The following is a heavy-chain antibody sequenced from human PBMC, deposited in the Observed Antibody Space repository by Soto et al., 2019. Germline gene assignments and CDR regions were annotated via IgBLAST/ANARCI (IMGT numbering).Heavy chain of an antibody. D-gene: IGHD2-15*01. CDR3: ARDGYCSGGSCYSVPVFDD. V-gene: IGHV3-33*01. CDR2: IWYDGSNK. CDR1: GFTFSSYG. Sequence: PGGSLRLSCAASGFTFSSYGMHWVRQAPGKGLEWVAVIWYDGSNKYYADSVKGRFTISRDNSKNTLYLQMNSLRAEDTAVYYCARDGYCSGGSCYSVPVFDDWGQGILVTVAS. J-gene: IGHJ4*02.